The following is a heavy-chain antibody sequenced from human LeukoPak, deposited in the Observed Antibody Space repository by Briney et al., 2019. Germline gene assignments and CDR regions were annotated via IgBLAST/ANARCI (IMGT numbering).Heavy chain of an antibody. Sequence: GGSLRLSCTASGFTFSSYSLNWVRQAPGKGLEWVANIKQDGSEKYYVDSVKGRFTISRDNAKNSLYLQMNSLRAEDTAVYYCARDFNYGNDSYWGQGTLVTVSS. CDR1: GFTFSSYS. CDR2: IKQDGSEK. D-gene: IGHD1-1*01. V-gene: IGHV3-7*01. J-gene: IGHJ4*02. CDR3: ARDFNYGNDSY.